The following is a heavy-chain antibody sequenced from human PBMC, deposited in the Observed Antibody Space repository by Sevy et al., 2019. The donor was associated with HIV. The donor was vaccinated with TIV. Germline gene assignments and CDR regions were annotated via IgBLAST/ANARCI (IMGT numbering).Heavy chain of an antibody. V-gene: IGHV5-51*01. Sequence: GESLKISCKGSGYSFTSHWIGWVRHMPGKGLEWMGMIYPDDSDTRYSPSFQGQVTFSADKSISTAYLQWSSLKAPDTAMYYCATSRSGYFDSSGYYIYWGQGTLVTVSS. J-gene: IGHJ4*02. CDR3: ATSRSGYFDSSGYYIY. CDR1: GYSFTSHW. CDR2: IYPDDSDT. D-gene: IGHD3-22*01.